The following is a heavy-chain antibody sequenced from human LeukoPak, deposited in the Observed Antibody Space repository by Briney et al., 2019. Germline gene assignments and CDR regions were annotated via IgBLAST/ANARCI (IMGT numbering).Heavy chain of an antibody. CDR2: IIPILGTA. D-gene: IGHD3-22*01. J-gene: IGHJ5*02. Sequence: SVKVSCKASGGTFSNYAISWVRQAPGQGLEWMGGIIPILGTANYAPKFQNRVTISMDESTSTSFMELRSLRSEDTAVYYCANGNYYDRSGNHHRIYNWFDPWGQGTLVTVSS. V-gene: IGHV1-69*05. CDR1: GGTFSNYA. CDR3: ANGNYYDRSGNHHRIYNWFDP.